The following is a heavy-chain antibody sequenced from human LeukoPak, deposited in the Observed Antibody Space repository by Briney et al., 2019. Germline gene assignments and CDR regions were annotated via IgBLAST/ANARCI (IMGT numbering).Heavy chain of an antibody. Sequence: SQTLSLTCTVSGGSISSGGYYWSWIRQHPGKGLEWIGYIYYSGSTYYNPSLKSRVTISVDTSKNQFSLKLSSVTAADTAVYYCASLRFYCGGDCLDAFDIWGQGTMVTVSS. J-gene: IGHJ3*02. V-gene: IGHV4-31*03. D-gene: IGHD2-21*02. CDR3: ASLRFYCGGDCLDAFDI. CDR1: GGSISSGGYY. CDR2: IYYSGST.